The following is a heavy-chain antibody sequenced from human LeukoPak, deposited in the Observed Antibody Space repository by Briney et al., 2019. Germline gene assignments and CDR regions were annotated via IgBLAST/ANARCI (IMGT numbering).Heavy chain of an antibody. D-gene: IGHD3-22*01. CDR3: ARCRSYDSSGYCDAVDI. CDR1: GSSISSDY. J-gene: IGHJ3*02. CDR2: ISNSGST. V-gene: IGHV4-59*01. Sequence: SETLSLTCTVSGSSISSDYWSWTRQPPGKGLEWIGYISNSGSTNYNPSLKSRVTISLDTSKNQFSLKLSSVTAADTAVYYCARCRSYDSSGYCDAVDIWGQGTMVTVSS.